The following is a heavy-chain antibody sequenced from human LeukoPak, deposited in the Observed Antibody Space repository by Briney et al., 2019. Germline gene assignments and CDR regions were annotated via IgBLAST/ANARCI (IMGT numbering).Heavy chain of an antibody. Sequence: SETLSLTCTVSGGSISSYYWSWIRQPPGKGLEWIGYMFHSGSTNYNPSLKSRVTISVDTSKNQFSLKLTSVTAADTAVYYCARLVGATELFDYWGQGTLVTVSS. D-gene: IGHD1-26*01. CDR1: GGSISSYY. CDR3: ARLVGATELFDY. J-gene: IGHJ4*02. V-gene: IGHV4-59*01. CDR2: MFHSGST.